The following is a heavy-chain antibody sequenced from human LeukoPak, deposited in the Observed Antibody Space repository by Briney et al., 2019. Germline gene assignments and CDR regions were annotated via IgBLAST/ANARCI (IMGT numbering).Heavy chain of an antibody. D-gene: IGHD5-24*01. CDR2: IRKKAYGGIT. CDR1: GFTFGDYA. CDR3: TRGRDGDSLDYYYYMDV. V-gene: IGHV3-49*04. J-gene: IGHJ6*03. Sequence: GGSLRLSCTTSGFTFGDYAMSWVRQAPGKGLEWVGFIRKKAYGGITQFTASVKGRFTISRDDSKSIDYLQMNRVNTEDTAVYYCTRGRDGDSLDYYYYMDVWGKGTTVTVSS.